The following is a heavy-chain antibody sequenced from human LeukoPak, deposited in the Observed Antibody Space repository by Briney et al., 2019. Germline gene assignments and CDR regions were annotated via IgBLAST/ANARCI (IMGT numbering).Heavy chain of an antibody. Sequence: PGGSLRLSCAASGFTFSSYAMTWVRQAPGKGLEWVSGISGSGSTYYTDSVKGRFIISRGNSKNTLYLQMNSLRAEDTAEYYCARTSYYYMDVWGKGTTVTVSS. CDR1: GFTFSSYA. J-gene: IGHJ6*03. CDR3: ARTSYYYMDV. V-gene: IGHV3-23*01. CDR2: ISGSGST.